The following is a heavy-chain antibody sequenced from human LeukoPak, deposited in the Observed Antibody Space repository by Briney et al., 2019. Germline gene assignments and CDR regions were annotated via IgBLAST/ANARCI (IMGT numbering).Heavy chain of an antibody. CDR2: ISYDGSNK. D-gene: IGHD5-24*01. Sequence: GGSLRLSCAASGFAFSSYGMHWVRQAPGKGLEWVAVISYDGSNKYYADSVKGRFTISRDNSKNTLYLQMNSLSAEDTAVYYCAKGNLGYWGQGTLVTVSS. J-gene: IGHJ4*02. V-gene: IGHV3-30*18. CDR3: AKGNLGY. CDR1: GFAFSSYG.